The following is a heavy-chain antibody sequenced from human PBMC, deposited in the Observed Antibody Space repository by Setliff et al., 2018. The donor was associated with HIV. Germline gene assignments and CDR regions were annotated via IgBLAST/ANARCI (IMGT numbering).Heavy chain of an antibody. V-gene: IGHV4-38-2*01. CDR3: ARAPGAYYYDSSGYPIGIRFDY. J-gene: IGHJ4*02. CDR2: MYDGGTP. Sequence: SETLSLTCAVSGYSITSGYYWGWIRQPPGKGLEWIGNMYDGGTPHYNPSLKSRVTVSLDTSKNQFSLKLSSVTAADTAVYYCARAPGAYYYDSSGYPIGIRFDYWGQGTLVTVSS. CDR1: GYSITSGYY. D-gene: IGHD3-22*01.